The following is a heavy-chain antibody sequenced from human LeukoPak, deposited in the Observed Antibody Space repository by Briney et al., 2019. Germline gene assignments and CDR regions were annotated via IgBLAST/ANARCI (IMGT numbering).Heavy chain of an antibody. J-gene: IGHJ4*02. V-gene: IGHV3-21*01. CDR2: ISSSNSYI. D-gene: IGHD5-24*01. CDR3: ARDLIGGYNGGYFDS. CDR1: GFTFSDYA. Sequence: GGSLRLSCAASGFTFSDYAMSWVRQAPGKGLEWVSSISSSNSYIYYADSVKGRFPISKDDAKNSLSLHMNSLRAEDTAVYYCARDLIGGYNGGYFDSWGQGILVTVSS.